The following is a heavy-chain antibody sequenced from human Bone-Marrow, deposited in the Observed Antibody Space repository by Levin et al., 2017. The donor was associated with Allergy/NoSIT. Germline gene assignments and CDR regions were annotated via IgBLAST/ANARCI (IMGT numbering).Heavy chain of an antibody. V-gene: IGHV3-48*01. CDR1: GFTFSSYS. D-gene: IGHD2-2*01. J-gene: IGHJ6*03. CDR2: ISSSSSTI. CDR3: AKIVVVPAAMTYYYMDV. Sequence: GESLKISCAASGFTFSSYSMNWVRQAPGKGLEWVSYISSSSSTIYYADSVKGRFTISRDNAKNSLYLQMNSLRAEDTAVYYCAKIVVVPAAMTYYYMDVCGKGTTVTVSS.